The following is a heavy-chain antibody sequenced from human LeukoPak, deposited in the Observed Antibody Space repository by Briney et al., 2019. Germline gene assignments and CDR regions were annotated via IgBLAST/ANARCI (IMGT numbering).Heavy chain of an antibody. CDR3: ARADTYYDFWSGYWGGYYFDY. J-gene: IGHJ4*02. Sequence: SETLSLTCAVYGGSFSGYYWSWIRQSPGKGLEWIGEINHSGSTNYNPSLKSRVTISVDTSKNQFSLKLSSVTAADTAVYYCARADTYYDFWSGYWGGYYFDYWGQGTLVTVSS. CDR1: GGSFSGYY. V-gene: IGHV4-34*01. CDR2: INHSGST. D-gene: IGHD3-3*01.